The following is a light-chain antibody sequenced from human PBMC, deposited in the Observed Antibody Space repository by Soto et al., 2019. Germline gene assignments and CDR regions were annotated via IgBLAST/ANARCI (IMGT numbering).Light chain of an antibody. CDR1: QSISSW. Sequence: GDRVTITCRASQSISSWLAWYQQKPGKAPKLLIYDASSLESGVPSRFSGSGSGTEFTLTISSLQPDDFATYYCQQYNSYPIPLGGGTKVDIK. CDR3: QQYNSYPIP. J-gene: IGKJ4*01. CDR2: DAS. V-gene: IGKV1-5*01.